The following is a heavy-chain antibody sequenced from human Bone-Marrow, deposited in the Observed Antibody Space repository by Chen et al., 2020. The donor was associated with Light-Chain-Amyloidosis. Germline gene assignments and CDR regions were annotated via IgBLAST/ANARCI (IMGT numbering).Heavy chain of an antibody. J-gene: IGHJ2*01. D-gene: IGHD3-3*01. CDR2: ISWNGGRT. Sequence: EVQLVESGGRVVRPGGSLRLSCAASGFTFDAYGMSWVRQAPGKGLEWVSGISWNGGRTGYADFVKGRFTISRDNAKNSLDLQMNTLSPEDTALYYCAREAGVGITYYFDLWGPGTLVTVSS. CDR1: GFTFDAYG. V-gene: IGHV3-20*04. CDR3: AREAGVGITYYFDL.